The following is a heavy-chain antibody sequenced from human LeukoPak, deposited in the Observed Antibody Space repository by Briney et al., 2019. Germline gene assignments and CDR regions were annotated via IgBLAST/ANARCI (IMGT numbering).Heavy chain of an antibody. CDR1: GFTFSSYG. CDR3: EYRGYSYGFDDY. D-gene: IGHD5-18*01. J-gene: IGHJ4*02. CDR2: ISYDGSNK. V-gene: IGHV3-30*03. Sequence: GGSLRLSCAASGFTFSSYGMHWVRQAPGKGLEWVAVISYDGSNKYYADSVKGRFTISRDNSKNTLYLQMNSLRAEDTAVYYCEYRGYSYGFDDYWSQGTLVTVSS.